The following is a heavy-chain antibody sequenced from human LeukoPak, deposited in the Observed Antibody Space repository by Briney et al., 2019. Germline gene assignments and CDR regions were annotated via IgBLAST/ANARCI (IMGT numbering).Heavy chain of an antibody. CDR2: ISGGGGST. V-gene: IGHV3-23*01. Sequence: PGGSLRLSCAASGFIFSSYATNWVRQAPGKGLEWVSGISGGGGSTYYADSVKGRFTISRGNSKNTLYLQMNSLRAEDTAVYYCAKGRTTGESAFDIWGQGTMVTVSS. J-gene: IGHJ3*02. CDR1: GFIFSSYA. CDR3: AKGRTTGESAFDI. D-gene: IGHD7-27*01.